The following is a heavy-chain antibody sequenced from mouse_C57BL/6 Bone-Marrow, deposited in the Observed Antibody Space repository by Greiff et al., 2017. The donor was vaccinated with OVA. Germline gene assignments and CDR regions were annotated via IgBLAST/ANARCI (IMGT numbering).Heavy chain of an antibody. J-gene: IGHJ2*01. D-gene: IGHD2-5*01. CDR2: IYPGGGYT. Sequence: VQLQQSGAELVRPGTSVKMSCKASGYTFTNYWIGWAKQRPGHGLEWIGDIYPGGGYTNYNEQFKGKATLTADKSSSTAYMQFSSLTSEDSAIYYCARWGHYSNPFDYWGQGTTLTVSS. V-gene: IGHV1-63*01. CDR3: ARWGHYSNPFDY. CDR1: GYTFTNYW.